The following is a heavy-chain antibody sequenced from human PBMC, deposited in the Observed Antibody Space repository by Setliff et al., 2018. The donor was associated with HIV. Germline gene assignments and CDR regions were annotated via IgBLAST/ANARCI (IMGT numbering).Heavy chain of an antibody. D-gene: IGHD4-4*01. J-gene: IGHJ4*02. CDR2: IWYDGSNK. Sequence: GGSLRLSCAASGFTFSSYGMHWVRQASGKGLEWVAVIWYDGSNKYYADSVKGRFTISRDNSKNTLYLQMNSLRAEDTAVYYCAKGPVTDSEVYFDYWGQGTLVTVSS. V-gene: IGHV3-33*06. CDR3: AKGPVTDSEVYFDY. CDR1: GFTFSSYG.